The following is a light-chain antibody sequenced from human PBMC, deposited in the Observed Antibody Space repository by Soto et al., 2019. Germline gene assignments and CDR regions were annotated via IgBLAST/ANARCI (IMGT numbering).Light chain of an antibody. Sequence: DIQMTQSPSSLSASVGDRVTITCRASQNINTWLAWYQQKPGKAPKFLIYDASSLDRGVPSRFSGDGSGTEFTLTISSLQPDDVGIYYCQHYRRHSDLTFGGGTRIEIK. J-gene: IGKJ4*01. CDR2: DAS. CDR1: QNINTW. CDR3: QHYRRHSDLT. V-gene: IGKV1-5*01.